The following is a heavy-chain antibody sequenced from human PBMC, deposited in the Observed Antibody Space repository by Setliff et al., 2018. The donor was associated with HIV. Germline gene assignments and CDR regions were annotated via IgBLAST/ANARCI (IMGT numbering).Heavy chain of an antibody. CDR3: AREGDCSGGSCYYYYGMDV. CDR1: GGTFSSYA. Sequence: SVKVSCRASGGTFSSYAISWVRQAPGQGLEWMGGIIPIFGTANYAQKFQGRVTITTDESTSTAYMELSSLRSEDTAVYYCAREGDCSGGSCYYYYGMDVWGQGTTVTVSS. V-gene: IGHV1-69*05. D-gene: IGHD2-15*01. J-gene: IGHJ6*02. CDR2: IIPIFGTA.